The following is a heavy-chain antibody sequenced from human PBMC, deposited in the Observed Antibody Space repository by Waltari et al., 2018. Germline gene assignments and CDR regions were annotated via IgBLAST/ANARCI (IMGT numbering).Heavy chain of an antibody. J-gene: IGHJ4*02. V-gene: IGHV1-46*01. Sequence: QVQLVQSGSELKKPGASVKVSCKASGYTFTSYAMNWVRQAPGQGLEWMGIINPSGGSTSYAQKFQGRVTMTRDTSTSTGYMELSSLRSEDTAVYYCAGWRRTPPDYWGQGTLVTVSS. CDR3: AGWRRTPPDY. CDR1: GYTFTSYA. CDR2: INPSGGST. D-gene: IGHD3-3*01.